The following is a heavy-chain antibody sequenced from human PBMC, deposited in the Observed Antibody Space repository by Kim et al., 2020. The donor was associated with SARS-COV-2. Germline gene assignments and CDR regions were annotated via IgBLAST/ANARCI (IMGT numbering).Heavy chain of an antibody. J-gene: IGHJ4*02. CDR1: GFTFSSYS. CDR2: ISRSSSTI. V-gene: IGHV3-48*01. Sequence: GGSLRLSCAASGFTFSSYSMNWVRQAPGKGLEWVSYISRSSSTIYYADSVEGRFTISRDNAKNSLYLQMNSLSAEDTAVYYCARSMITFGGIVDSWGQGTLVTVSS. D-gene: IGHD3-16*01. CDR3: ARSMITFGGIVDS.